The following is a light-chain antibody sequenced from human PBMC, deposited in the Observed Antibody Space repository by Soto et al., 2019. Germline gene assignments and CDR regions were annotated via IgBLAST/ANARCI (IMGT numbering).Light chain of an antibody. CDR2: SND. Sequence: QSVLTQPPSASGTPGQRVTISCSGSSSSIGSNIVNWYQQLPGTAPKVLIYSNDQRPSGVPDRFSGSKSGTSASLAISGLQSEDEADYYCATWDDSLNHGVFGGGTKLTVL. CDR3: ATWDDSLNHGV. CDR1: SSSIGSNI. V-gene: IGLV1-44*01. J-gene: IGLJ3*02.